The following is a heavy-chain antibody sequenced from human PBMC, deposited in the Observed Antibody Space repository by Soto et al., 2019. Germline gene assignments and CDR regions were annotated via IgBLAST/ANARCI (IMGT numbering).Heavy chain of an antibody. CDR2: FDPEDGET. D-gene: IGHD6-19*01. CDR3: ATVVRSSGWYYYYYGMDV. J-gene: IGHJ6*02. V-gene: IGHV1-24*01. Sequence: GASVKVSGKVSGYTLTELSMHWVRQAPGKGLEWMGGFDPEDGETIYAQKFQGRVTMTEDTSTDTAYMELSSLRSEDTAVYYCATVVRSSGWYYYYYGMDVWGQGITVTVSS. CDR1: GYTLTELS.